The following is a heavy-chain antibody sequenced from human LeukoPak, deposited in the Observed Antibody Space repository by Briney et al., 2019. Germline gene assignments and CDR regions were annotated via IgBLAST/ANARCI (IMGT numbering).Heavy chain of an antibody. CDR3: EKGYCIGTTGSPGTGSLGCFAP. V-gene: IGHV3-74*01. CDR2: INTDGSST. D-gene: IGHD2-15*01. Sequence: GGSLRLSCAASGVTFSSYWMHWVRQLPGKGLVWVSSINTDGSSTSYADSVKGRFTISRDNAKKTLYLQMNSLRAEDTAMYYCEKGYCIGTTGSPGTGSLGCFAPGARGTLVTAPS. J-gene: IGHJ5*02. CDR1: GVTFSSYW.